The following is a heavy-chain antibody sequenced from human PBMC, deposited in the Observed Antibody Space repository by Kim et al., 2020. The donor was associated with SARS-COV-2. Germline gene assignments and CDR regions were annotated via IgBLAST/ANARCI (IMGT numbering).Heavy chain of an antibody. J-gene: IGHJ4*02. V-gene: IGHV3-30*18. CDR2: ISYDGSNK. Sequence: GGSLRLSCAASGFTFSSYGMHWVRQAPGKGLEWVAVISYDGSNKYYADSVKGRFTISRDNSKNTLCLQMNSLRAEDTAVYYCAKAAAEYSSRSKTGGYFDYWGQGTLVTVSS. CDR1: GFTFSSYG. CDR3: AKAAAEYSSRSKTGGYFDY. D-gene: IGHD6-13*01.